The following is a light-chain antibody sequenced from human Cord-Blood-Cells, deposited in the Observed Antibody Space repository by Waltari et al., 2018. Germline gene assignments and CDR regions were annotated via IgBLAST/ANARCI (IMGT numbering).Light chain of an antibody. CDR2: DVS. J-gene: IGLJ1*01. V-gene: IGLV2-14*01. Sequence: QSALTHPAPVSGSPGQPITISSPGTTIHVGGYNFVPWYQQHPGKAPKLMIYDVSNRPSGVSNRFSGSKSGNTASLTISGLQAEDEADYYCSSYTSSSPLYVFGTGTKVTVL. CDR1: TIHVGGYNF. CDR3: SSYTSSSPLYV.